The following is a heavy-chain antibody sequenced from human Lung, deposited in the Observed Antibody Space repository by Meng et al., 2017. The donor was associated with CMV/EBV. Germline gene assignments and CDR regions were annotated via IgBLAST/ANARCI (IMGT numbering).Heavy chain of an antibody. D-gene: IGHD2-21*02. J-gene: IGHJ4*02. CDR2: IYHSGSP. Sequence: QMQLLESAPGRGKPSGNLSLTCAGAGGPLSRRNWWSWVRQPPGKGLEWIGEIYHSGSPNYNQSLQRPVTISVDESKNQFSLRLSSVTAADTAVYYCARVGAYCGGDCYHPRWGQGTLVTVSS. V-gene: IGHV4-4*02. CDR3: ARVGAYCGGDCYHPR. CDR1: GGPLSRRNW.